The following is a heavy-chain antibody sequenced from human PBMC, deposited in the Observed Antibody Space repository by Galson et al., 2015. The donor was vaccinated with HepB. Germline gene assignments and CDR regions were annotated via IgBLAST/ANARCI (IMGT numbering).Heavy chain of an antibody. CDR3: ARDKAQNPPGAFDI. J-gene: IGHJ3*02. D-gene: IGHD1-14*01. Sequence: SLRLSCAASGFNLRSYAMSWVRQAPGQGLEWVSGFSRGGENTYYADSVKGRFIVSRDNSKNTLYLQMGSLRAEDMAVYYCARDKAQNPPGAFDIWGQGTMVTVSS. V-gene: IGHV3-23*01. CDR1: GFNLRSYA. CDR2: FSRGGENT.